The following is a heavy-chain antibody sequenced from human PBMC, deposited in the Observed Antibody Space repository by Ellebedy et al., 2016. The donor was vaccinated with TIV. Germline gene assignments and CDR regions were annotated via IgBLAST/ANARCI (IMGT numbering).Heavy chain of an antibody. CDR2: ISHSGNA. CDR3: ARATFDSYFDY. V-gene: IGHV4-59*01. J-gene: IGHJ4*02. Sequence: ESLKISCAASGFTFSSYTMNWVRQAPGKGLEWIGYISHSGNANYNPSLKSRVTISVDTSRNQFSLKVTSVTAADTAVYFCARATFDSYFDYWGQGTLVTVSS. D-gene: IGHD3-3*01. CDR1: GFTFSSYT.